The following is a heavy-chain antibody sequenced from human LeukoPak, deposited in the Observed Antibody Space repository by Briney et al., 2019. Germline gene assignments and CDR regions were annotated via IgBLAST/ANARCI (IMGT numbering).Heavy chain of an antibody. D-gene: IGHD4-17*01. CDR3: AKWARNYGDYRAFDY. CDR1: GFTFSTYA. Sequence: GGSLRLSCAASGFTFSTYAMSWVRQAPGKGLEWVSSISGSGDSTYYGGSVKGRFTISRDNSKNTLFLQMNSLRAEDTAVYYCAKWARNYGDYRAFDYWGQGTLVTVSS. V-gene: IGHV3-23*01. J-gene: IGHJ4*02. CDR2: ISGSGDST.